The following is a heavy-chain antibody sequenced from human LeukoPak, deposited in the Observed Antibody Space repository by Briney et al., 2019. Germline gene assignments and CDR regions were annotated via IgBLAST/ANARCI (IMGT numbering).Heavy chain of an antibody. J-gene: IGHJ6*03. V-gene: IGHV4-59*08. Sequence: RPSETLSLTCTVSGGSISSYYWSWIRQPPGKGLEWIGYIYYSGSTNYNPSLKSRATISLDTSRNQFSLRLSSVTAADTAVYYCARSRYCTTTTCYVGYIDVGGKGTTVTVSS. CDR1: GGSISSYY. CDR3: ARSRYCTTTTCYVGYIDV. CDR2: IYYSGST. D-gene: IGHD2-2*01.